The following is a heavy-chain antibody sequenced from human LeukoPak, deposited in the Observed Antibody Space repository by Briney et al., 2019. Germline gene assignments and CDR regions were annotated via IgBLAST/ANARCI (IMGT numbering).Heavy chain of an antibody. Sequence: ASVKVSCKASGYTFTSYGISWVRQAPGQGLEWMGIINPSGGSTSYAQKFQGRVTMTRDTSTSTVYMELSSLRSEDTAVYYCARDLPMGSAAHYYYGMDVWGQGTTVTVSS. J-gene: IGHJ6*02. V-gene: IGHV1-46*01. CDR1: GYTFTSYG. CDR3: ARDLPMGSAAHYYYGMDV. CDR2: INPSGGST. D-gene: IGHD2-2*01.